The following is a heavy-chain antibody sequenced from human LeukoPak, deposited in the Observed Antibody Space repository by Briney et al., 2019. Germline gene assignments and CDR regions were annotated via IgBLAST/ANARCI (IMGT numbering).Heavy chain of an antibody. J-gene: IGHJ6*03. CDR3: ARALVEPYYMDV. V-gene: IGHV4-61*02. Sequence: SQTLSLTCTVSGGSISSGSYYWSWIRQPAGKGLEWIGRIYTSGSTKHNPSLKSRVTISVDTSKNQFSLKLSSVTAADTAVYYCARALVEPYYMDVWGKGTTVTVSS. D-gene: IGHD3-16*01. CDR1: GGSISSGSYY. CDR2: IYTSGST.